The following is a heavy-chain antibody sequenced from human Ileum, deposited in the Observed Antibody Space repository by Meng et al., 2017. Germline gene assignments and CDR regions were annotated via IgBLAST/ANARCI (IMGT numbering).Heavy chain of an antibody. D-gene: IGHD3-22*01. J-gene: IGHJ4*02. CDR3: ATSNDRDVYYLGY. Sequence: LQGSGPRLVKPSGTLSLTCAVSGTWWSWVRQPPGKGLEWIGEIFKSGRTNYNPSLKSRVTISIDKSKSQISLQLSAVTAADTAVYSCATSNDRDVYYLGYWGQGTLVTVSS. CDR1: GTW. CDR2: IFKSGRT. V-gene: IGHV4-4*02.